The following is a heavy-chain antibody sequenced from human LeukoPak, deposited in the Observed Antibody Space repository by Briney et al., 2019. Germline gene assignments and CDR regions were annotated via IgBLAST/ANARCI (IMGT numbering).Heavy chain of an antibody. CDR2: INSDGSST. J-gene: IGHJ5*02. D-gene: IGHD4-17*01. CDR1: GFTFSSYW. V-gene: IGHV3-74*01. CDR3: AREPPSTVLNWFDP. Sequence: AGGSLRLSCAASGFTFSSYWMHWVRQAPGKGLVWVSRINSDGSSTSYADSVKGRFTISRDNDKNSLYLQMNSLRAEDTAIYYCAREPPSTVLNWFDPWGQGTLVTVSS.